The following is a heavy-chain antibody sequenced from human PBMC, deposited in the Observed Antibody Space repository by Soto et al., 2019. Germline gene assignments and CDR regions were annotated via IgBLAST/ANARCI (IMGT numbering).Heavy chain of an antibody. Sequence: GGSLRLSCAASGFTFSSYGMHWVRQAPGKGLEWVEVITYDGSNKYYADSVKGRFTISRDNSKNTLYLQMKSLRAEDTAVYYCAKGASKTAYYFDYWGQGTLVTVSS. CDR2: ITYDGSNK. J-gene: IGHJ4*02. CDR1: GFTFSSYG. CDR3: AKGASKTAYYFDY. V-gene: IGHV3-30*18.